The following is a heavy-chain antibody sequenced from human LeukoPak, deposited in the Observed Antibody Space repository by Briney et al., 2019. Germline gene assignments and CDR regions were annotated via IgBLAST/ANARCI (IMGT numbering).Heavy chain of an antibody. Sequence: VGSLSLSCAPSGFTSSRDNMNWVRNDPGKGLEWVSYIGTSNTKYYADSVKGRYTISRDNGKNSVYLQMSSLRSEDAAVYYCARDGWYSGYDFDSWGQGTLVTVSS. J-gene: IGHJ4*02. CDR3: ARDGWYSGYDFDS. D-gene: IGHD5-12*01. V-gene: IGHV3-48*01. CDR1: GFTSSRDN. CDR2: IGTSNTK.